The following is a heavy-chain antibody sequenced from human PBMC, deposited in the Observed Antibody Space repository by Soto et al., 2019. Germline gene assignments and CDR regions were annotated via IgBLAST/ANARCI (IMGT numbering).Heavy chain of an antibody. J-gene: IGHJ4*02. CDR1: GFTFSSYG. V-gene: IGHV3-23*01. CDR3: AKDRLAGNFGY. Sequence: GGSLRLSCAASGFTFSSYGMHWVRQAPGKGLEWVATISNTGGGTYYADSVKGRFTISRDNSKNTLYLQMSSLRVEDTAVYYCAKDRLAGNFGYWGQGTQVPVSS. CDR2: ISNTGGGT.